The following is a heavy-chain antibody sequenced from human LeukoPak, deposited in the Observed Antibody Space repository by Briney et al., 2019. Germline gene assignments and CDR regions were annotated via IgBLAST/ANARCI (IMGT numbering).Heavy chain of an antibody. CDR3: ARVAYCGGDCYFSWFDP. D-gene: IGHD2-21*02. V-gene: IGHV1-18*01. J-gene: IGHJ5*02. Sequence: GASVTVSCKASGYTFTSYGISWVRQAPGQGLEWMGWISAYNGNTNYAQKLQGRVTMTTDTSTSTAYMELRSLRSDDTAVYYCARVAYCGGDCYFSWFDPWGQGTLVTVSS. CDR2: ISAYNGNT. CDR1: GYTFTSYG.